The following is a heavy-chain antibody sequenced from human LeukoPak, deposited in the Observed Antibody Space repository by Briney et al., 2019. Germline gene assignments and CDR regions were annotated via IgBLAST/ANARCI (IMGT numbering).Heavy chain of an antibody. J-gene: IGHJ5*02. CDR2: IYYSGST. D-gene: IGHD3-22*01. CDR3: ARIPGDHYLDRKNWFDP. Sequence: ASETLSLTCTVSGGSINTSTYYWGWIRQPPGKGLEWIGSIYYSGSTYSNPSLKSRVTISVDTSKNQFSLNLSSVTAADTAVYYCARIPGDHYLDRKNWFDPWGQGTLVTVSS. V-gene: IGHV4-39*07. CDR1: GGSINTSTYY.